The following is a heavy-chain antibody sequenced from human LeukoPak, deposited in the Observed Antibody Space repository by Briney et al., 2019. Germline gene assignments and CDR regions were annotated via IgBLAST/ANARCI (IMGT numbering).Heavy chain of an antibody. Sequence: PSETLSLTCTVSGGSISSSSYYWGWIRQPPGKGLEWIGSIYHSGSTYYNPSLKSRVTISVDTSKNQFSLKLSSVTAADTAVYYCARDNIAAAGTSYYWGQGTLVTVSS. CDR2: IYHSGST. V-gene: IGHV4-39*07. CDR3: ARDNIAAAGTSYY. CDR1: GGSISSSSYY. J-gene: IGHJ4*02. D-gene: IGHD6-13*01.